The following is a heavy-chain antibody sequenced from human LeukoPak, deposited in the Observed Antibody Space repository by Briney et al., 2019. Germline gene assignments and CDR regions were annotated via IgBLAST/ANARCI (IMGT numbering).Heavy chain of an antibody. J-gene: IGHJ6*03. D-gene: IGHD6-6*01. CDR2: FYYSGST. CDR1: GGSISSSSYY. Sequence: SETLSLTCTVSGGSISSSSYYWGWIRQPPGKGLEWIGSFYYSGSTYYNPSLKSRVTISVDTSKDQFSLKLSSVTAADTAVYYCARDRGSHSSSTYYYYYYMDVWGKGTTVTVSS. CDR3: ARDRGSHSSSTYYYYYYMDV. V-gene: IGHV4-39*07.